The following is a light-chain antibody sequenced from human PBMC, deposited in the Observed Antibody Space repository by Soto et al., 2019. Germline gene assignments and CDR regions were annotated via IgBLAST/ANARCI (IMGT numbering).Light chain of an antibody. Sequence: EIVLTQSPGTLSLSPGERATLSCRASQSVSSSYLAWYQQKPGQAPRLLIYGASSRATGIPDRFSGSGSGTDFTLTISRLEPEDFAVYYCQQYNHWPPTWTFGQGTKVDIK. J-gene: IGKJ1*01. CDR3: QQYNHWPPTWT. V-gene: IGKV3-20*01. CDR1: QSVSSSY. CDR2: GAS.